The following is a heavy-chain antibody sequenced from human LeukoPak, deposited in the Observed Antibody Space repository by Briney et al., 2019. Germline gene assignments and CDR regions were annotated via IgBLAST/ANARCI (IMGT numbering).Heavy chain of an antibody. CDR1: GVSMSSNY. J-gene: IGHJ4*02. Sequence: SETLSLTCSVSGVSMSSNYWSWIRQPPGKGLEWIAYMYYSGTTNYNPSLENRAAISLDLSRHQFSLRLNSVTAADTAVYYCARHGAGYNPYYFDYWGQGTLVTVSS. CDR3: ARHGAGYNPYYFDY. V-gene: IGHV4-59*08. D-gene: IGHD5-24*01. CDR2: MYYSGTT.